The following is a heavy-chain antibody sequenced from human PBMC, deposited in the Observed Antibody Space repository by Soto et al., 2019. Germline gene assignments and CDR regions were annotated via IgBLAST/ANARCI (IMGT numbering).Heavy chain of an antibody. CDR3: ARDLQAGTDNVNWFAP. V-gene: IGHV3-30*04. J-gene: IGHJ5*02. CDR1: GFSISRSA. Sequence: QVQLVESGGGVVQPGRSLRLSCAASGFSISRSAMHWVRQAPGKGLEWVAVIAYDGSNRWYADSAKGRFTISRDNSKNTGYLQMSSRRGEDTAVYYCARDLQAGTDNVNWFAPWGQGTLVTVSS. D-gene: IGHD1-1*01. CDR2: IAYDGSNR.